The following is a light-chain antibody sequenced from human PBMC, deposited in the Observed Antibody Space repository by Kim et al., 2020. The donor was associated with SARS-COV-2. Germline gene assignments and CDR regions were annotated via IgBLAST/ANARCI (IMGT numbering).Light chain of an antibody. Sequence: SPGERATLSCRASQNINNYLAWYQQKPGQAPKLLIYDASNRARGTPPRFSGSGSGTDFTLTISSLEPEDFAVYYCQQRSNWPPVTFGGGTKVEIK. CDR2: DAS. CDR1: QNINNY. J-gene: IGKJ4*01. CDR3: QQRSNWPPVT. V-gene: IGKV3-11*01.